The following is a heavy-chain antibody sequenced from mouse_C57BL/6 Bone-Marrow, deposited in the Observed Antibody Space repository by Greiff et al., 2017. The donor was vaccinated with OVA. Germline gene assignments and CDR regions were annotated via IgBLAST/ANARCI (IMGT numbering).Heavy chain of an antibody. CDR2: FHPYNDDT. J-gene: IGHJ3*01. V-gene: IGHV1-47*01. D-gene: IGHD2-12*01. CDR1: GYTFTTYP. Sequence: QVQLQQSGAELVKPGASVKMSCKASGYTFTTYPIEWMKQTHGKSLEWIGNFHPYNDDTKYNEKFKGMATLTVDNSSSTVYLELSRLTSDDSAVYYCARPGEYDGDWFAYWGQGTLVTVSA. CDR3: ARPGEYDGDWFAY.